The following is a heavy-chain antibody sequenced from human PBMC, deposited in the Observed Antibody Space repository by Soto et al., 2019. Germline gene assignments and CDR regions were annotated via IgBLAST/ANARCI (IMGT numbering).Heavy chain of an antibody. Sequence: ASVKVSCKASGYTFTGYYMHWVRQAPGQGLEWMGWINPNSGGTNYAQKFQGWVTMTRDTSISTAYMELSRLRSDDTAVYYCARERREKYYYYGMDVWGQGTTVTVSS. CDR2: INPNSGGT. CDR1: GYTFTGYY. CDR3: ARERREKYYYYGMDV. J-gene: IGHJ6*02. V-gene: IGHV1-2*04.